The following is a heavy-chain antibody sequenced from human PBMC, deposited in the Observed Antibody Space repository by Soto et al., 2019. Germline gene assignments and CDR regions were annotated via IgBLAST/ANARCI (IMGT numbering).Heavy chain of an antibody. V-gene: IGHV3-7*01. D-gene: IGHD3-3*01. Sequence: LRLSCAASGFTFSSYWMSWVRQAPGKGLEWVANIKQDGSEKYYVDSVKGRFTISRDNAKNSLYLQMNSLRAEDTAVYYCARDRTYEIFGVVTKGYFDYWGQGTLVTVSS. CDR3: ARDRTYEIFGVVTKGYFDY. CDR1: GFTFSSYW. J-gene: IGHJ4*02. CDR2: IKQDGSEK.